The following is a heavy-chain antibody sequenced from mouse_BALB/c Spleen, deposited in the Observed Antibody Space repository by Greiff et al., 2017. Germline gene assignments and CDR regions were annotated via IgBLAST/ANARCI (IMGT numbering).Heavy chain of an antibody. CDR3: ARDIDCGSRTAYFDV. J-gene: IGHJ1*01. Sequence: EVQLVESGGGLVKPGGSLKLSCAASGFTFSSYAMSWVRQSPEKRLEWVAEISSGGSYTYYPDTVTGRFTISRDNAKNTLYLEMSSLRSEDTAMYYCARDIDCGSRTAYFDVWGAGTTVTVSS. CDR2: ISSGGSYT. V-gene: IGHV5-9-4*01. CDR1: GFTFSSYA. D-gene: IGHD1-1*01.